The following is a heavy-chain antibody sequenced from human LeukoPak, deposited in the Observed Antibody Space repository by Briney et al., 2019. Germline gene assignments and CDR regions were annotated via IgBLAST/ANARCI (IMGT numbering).Heavy chain of an antibody. CDR2: ISSSGSTI. CDR1: GFTFSDYY. Sequence: GSLRLSCAASGFTFSDYYMSWIRQAPGKGLEWVSYISSSGSTIYYADSVKGRFTISRDNAKNSLYLQMNSLRAEDTAVYYCARLSTYYDILTGYYDYYYYYMDVWGKGTTVTVSS. CDR3: ARLSTYYDILTGYYDYYYYYMDV. J-gene: IGHJ6*03. V-gene: IGHV3-11*04. D-gene: IGHD3-9*01.